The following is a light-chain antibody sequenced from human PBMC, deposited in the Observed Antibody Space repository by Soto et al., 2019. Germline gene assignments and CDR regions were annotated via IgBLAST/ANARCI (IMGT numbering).Light chain of an antibody. CDR3: QSYDSSLSVV. CDR2: GNS. CDR1: SSNIGAGCH. Sequence: QSVLTQPPSVSGAPGQRVTISCTGSSSNIGAGCHVHWYQQLPGTAPKLLIYGNSNRPSGVPDRFSGSKSGTSASLAITGLQAEDEADYYCQSYDSSLSVVFGGGTKLTVL. J-gene: IGLJ2*01. V-gene: IGLV1-40*01.